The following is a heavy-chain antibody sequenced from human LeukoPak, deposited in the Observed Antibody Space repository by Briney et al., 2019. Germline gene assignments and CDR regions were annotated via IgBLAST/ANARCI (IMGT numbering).Heavy chain of an antibody. CDR2: ISSSSSTI. J-gene: IGHJ3*01. D-gene: IGHD2-2*01. CDR3: ARERNVAVVTAFDV. CDR1: GFTFSSYS. V-gene: IGHV3-48*04. Sequence: GGSLRPSCAASGFTFSSYSMNWVRQAPGKGLEWVSYISSSSSTIYYADSVKGRFTIPRDNAKNSLYLQMNTLRPEDTAVYYCARERNVAVVTAFDVWGQGTMVTVSS.